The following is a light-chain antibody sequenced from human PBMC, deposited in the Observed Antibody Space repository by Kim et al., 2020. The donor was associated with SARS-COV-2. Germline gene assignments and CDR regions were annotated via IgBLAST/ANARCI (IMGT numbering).Light chain of an antibody. CDR2: GRN. V-gene: IGLV3-19*01. J-gene: IGLJ3*02. CDR1: SLRSYY. CDR3: QSRDSGGRVM. Sequence: SSELTQDPVVSVALGQTVRITCQGDSLRSYYATWYQQKPRQALVLVIYGRNNRPSGIPDRFSGSASGNTASLTISGTQAEDEADFYCQSRDSGGRVMFGGGTQLTVL.